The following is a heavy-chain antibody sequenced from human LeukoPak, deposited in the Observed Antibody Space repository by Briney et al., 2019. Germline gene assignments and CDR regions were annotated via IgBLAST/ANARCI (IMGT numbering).Heavy chain of an antibody. J-gene: IGHJ5*02. Sequence: NPSETLSLTCTVSGASVSTYSWSWIRQPPGKGLEWIGYIYYSGSTNYNPSLKSRVTISVDTSKNQFSLNLSSVTAADTAVYYCATFQGHSGYNSGGGWFDPWGQGTLVTVSS. CDR1: GASVSTYS. CDR2: IYYSGST. V-gene: IGHV4-59*02. D-gene: IGHD5-12*01. CDR3: ATFQGHSGYNSGGGWFDP.